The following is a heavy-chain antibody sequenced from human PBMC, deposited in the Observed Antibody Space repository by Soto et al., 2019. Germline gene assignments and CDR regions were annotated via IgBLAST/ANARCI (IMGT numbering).Heavy chain of an antibody. V-gene: IGHV3-7*01. D-gene: IGHD3-22*01. CDR2: IKQDGSEK. CDR3: ARAEYYYDSSGYYYVRAPDAFDI. J-gene: IGHJ3*02. Sequence: PGGSLKLSCAASGFTFSSYWMSWVRQAPGKGLEWVANIKQDGSEKYYVDSVKGRFTISRDNAKNSLYLQMNSLRAEDTAVYYCARAEYYYDSSGYYYVRAPDAFDIWGQGTMVTVSS. CDR1: GFTFSSYW.